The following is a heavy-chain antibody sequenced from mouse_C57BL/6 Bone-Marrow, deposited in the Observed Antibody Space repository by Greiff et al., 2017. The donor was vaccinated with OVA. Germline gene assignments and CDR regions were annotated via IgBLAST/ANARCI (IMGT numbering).Heavy chain of an antibody. CDR3: ATRYYGSSRHWYFDV. CDR2: INPYNGDT. Sequence: EVQGVESGPELVKPGASVKISCKASGYSFTGYFMNWVKQSHGKSLEWIGRINPYNGDTFYNQKFKGKATLTVDKSSSTAHMELLSLTSEDFAVYYCATRYYGSSRHWYFDVWGTGTTVTVSS. D-gene: IGHD1-1*01. V-gene: IGHV1-37*01. J-gene: IGHJ1*03. CDR1: GYSFTGYF.